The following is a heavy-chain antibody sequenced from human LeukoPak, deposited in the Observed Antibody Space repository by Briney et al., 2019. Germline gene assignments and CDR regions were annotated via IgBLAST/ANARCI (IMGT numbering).Heavy chain of an antibody. J-gene: IGHJ5*02. CDR3: ARDFDRYSSSWYLYNWFDP. Sequence: GASVKVSCKASGYTFTSYAMNWVRQAPGQGLEWMGWINTNTGNPTYAQGFTGRFVFSLDTSVSTAYLQISSLKAEDTAVYYCARDFDRYSSSWYLYNWFDPWGQGTLVTVSS. D-gene: IGHD6-13*01. CDR1: GYTFTSYA. V-gene: IGHV7-4-1*02. CDR2: INTNTGNP.